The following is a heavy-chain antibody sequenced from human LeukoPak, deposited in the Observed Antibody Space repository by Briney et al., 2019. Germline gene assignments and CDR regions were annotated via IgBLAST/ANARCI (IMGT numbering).Heavy chain of an antibody. CDR1: GFAFSSNS. V-gene: IGHV3-48*01. CDR3: AKDLTYYGSMDV. Sequence: PGGSLRLSCAASGFAFSSNSMNWVRQAPGKGLEWASYISSSSSAIYYADAVKGRFTISRDNSKNSLYLQMNSLRAEDTAVYYCAKDLTYYGSMDVWGQGTTVTVSS. D-gene: IGHD3-10*01. CDR2: ISSSSSAI. J-gene: IGHJ6*02.